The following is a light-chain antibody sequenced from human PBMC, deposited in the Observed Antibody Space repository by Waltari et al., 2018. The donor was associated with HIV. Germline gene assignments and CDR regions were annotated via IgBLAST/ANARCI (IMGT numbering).Light chain of an antibody. CDR2: SNN. Sequence: QSVLTQPPSASGTPGQRVTISCSGSSSTTGSKTVNWYQQLPGTAPKLLIYSNNQRPSGVPDRCSGSKSGTSASLAISGLQSEDEADYYCAVWGDSLNGPVFGGGTKLTVL. V-gene: IGLV1-44*01. CDR1: SSTTGSKT. J-gene: IGLJ2*01. CDR3: AVWGDSLNGPV.